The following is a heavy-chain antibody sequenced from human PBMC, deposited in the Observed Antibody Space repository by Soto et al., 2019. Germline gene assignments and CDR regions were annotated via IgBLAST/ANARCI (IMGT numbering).Heavy chain of an antibody. CDR3: ARESAVAAGFDF. CDR2: IYSGGST. CDR1: GFTVSSNY. J-gene: IGHJ4*02. V-gene: IGHV3-53*01. D-gene: IGHD6-13*01. Sequence: AESLRLSCAASGFTVSSNYMSWVRQAPGKGLEWVSIIYSGGSTYDADSVKGRFTISRDNSKNTLYLQMNSLRAEDTAVYYCARESAVAAGFDFWGQGTLVTVSS.